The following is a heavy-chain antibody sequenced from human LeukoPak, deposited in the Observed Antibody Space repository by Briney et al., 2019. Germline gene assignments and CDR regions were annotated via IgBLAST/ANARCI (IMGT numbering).Heavy chain of an antibody. CDR1: GVSFSGYY. Sequence: SETLSLTCAVYGVSFSGYYWSWIRQPPGKGLEWIGEINHSGSTNYNPSLKSRVTISVDTSKNQFSLKLSSVTAADTAVYYCASSPYDSSGYYFSPPDYWGQGTLVTVSS. D-gene: IGHD3-22*01. CDR3: ASSPYDSSGYYFSPPDY. V-gene: IGHV4-34*01. CDR2: INHSGST. J-gene: IGHJ4*02.